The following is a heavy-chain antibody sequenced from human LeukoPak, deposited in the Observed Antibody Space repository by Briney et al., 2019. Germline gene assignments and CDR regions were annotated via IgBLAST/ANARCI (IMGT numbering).Heavy chain of an antibody. Sequence: GGSLRLPCAASGFTFSSYGMHWVRQAPGKGLEWVAVIWYDGSNKYYADSVKGRFTISRDNAKNSLYLQMNSLRAEDTAVYYCARDGAAYYYDSSNWFDPWGQGTLVTVSS. CDR1: GFTFSSYG. J-gene: IGHJ5*02. V-gene: IGHV3-33*01. D-gene: IGHD3-22*01. CDR2: IWYDGSNK. CDR3: ARDGAAYYYDSSNWFDP.